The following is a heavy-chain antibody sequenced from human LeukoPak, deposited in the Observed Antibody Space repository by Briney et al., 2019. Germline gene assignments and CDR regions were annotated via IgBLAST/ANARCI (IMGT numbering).Heavy chain of an antibody. CDR2: MNPNSGNT. J-gene: IGHJ4*02. CDR1: GYTFTSYD. V-gene: IGHV1-8*03. CDR3: ARGGIAAAGTSDY. D-gene: IGHD6-13*01. Sequence: ASVKVSCKSSGYTFTSYDINWVRQATGQGLEWMGWMNPNSGNTGYAQKFQGRVTITRNTSISTAYMELSSLRSEDTAVYYCARGGIAAAGTSDYWGQGTLVTVSS.